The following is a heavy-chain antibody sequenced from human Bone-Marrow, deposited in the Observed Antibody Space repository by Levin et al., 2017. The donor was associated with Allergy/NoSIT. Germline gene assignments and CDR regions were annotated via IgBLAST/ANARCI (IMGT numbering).Heavy chain of an antibody. CDR3: ARDPGSGSYYPYNWFDP. D-gene: IGHD3-10*01. Sequence: SETLSLTCTVSGGSISSYYWSWIRQPPGKGLEWIGYIYYSGSTNYNPSLKSRVTISVDTSKNQFSLKLSSVTAADTAVYYCARDPGSGSYYPYNWFDPWGQGTLVTVSS. J-gene: IGHJ5*02. CDR1: GGSISSYY. V-gene: IGHV4-59*01. CDR2: IYYSGST.